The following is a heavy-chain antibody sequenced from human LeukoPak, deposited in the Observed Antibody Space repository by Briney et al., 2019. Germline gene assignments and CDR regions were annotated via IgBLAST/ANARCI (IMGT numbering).Heavy chain of an antibody. J-gene: IGHJ6*02. Sequence: GGSLRLSCAASGFTFSSYWMSWVRQAPGKGLEWVSVIYSGGSTYYADSVKGRFTISRDNSKSTLYLQMNSLRAEDTAVYYCARGTITMARGHGMDVWGQGTTVTVSS. CDR3: ARGTITMARGHGMDV. CDR2: IYSGGST. V-gene: IGHV3-53*01. D-gene: IGHD3-10*01. CDR1: GFTFSSYW.